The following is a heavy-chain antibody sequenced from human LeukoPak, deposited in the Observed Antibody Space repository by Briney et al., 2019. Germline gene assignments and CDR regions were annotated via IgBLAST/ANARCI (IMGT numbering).Heavy chain of an antibody. D-gene: IGHD6-6*01. V-gene: IGHV4-4*09. CDR3: ASLPSIAARFGWFDP. CDR2: IYTSGST. CDR1: GGSISSYY. Sequence: SETLSLTCTVSGGSISSYYWSWIRQPPGKGLGWIGYIYTSGSTNYNPSLKSRVTISVDTSKNQFSLKLSSVTAADTAVYYCASLPSIAARFGWFDPWGQGTLVTVSS. J-gene: IGHJ5*02.